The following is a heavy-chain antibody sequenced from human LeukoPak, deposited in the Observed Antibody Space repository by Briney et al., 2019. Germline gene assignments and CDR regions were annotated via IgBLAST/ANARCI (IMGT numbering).Heavy chain of an antibody. V-gene: IGHV1-2*02. CDR1: GYTFTDYY. J-gene: IGHJ4*02. D-gene: IGHD1-26*01. CDR3: ARDLFGHSGNC. Sequence: ASVKVSCKASGYTFTDYYIHWVRQAPGQGLEWMGWVNPNSGATDYAQKFQGRVTMTRDTSTSTTYMELSRLTSDDTAVYYCARDLFGHSGNCWGQGTLLTVSS. CDR2: VNPNSGAT.